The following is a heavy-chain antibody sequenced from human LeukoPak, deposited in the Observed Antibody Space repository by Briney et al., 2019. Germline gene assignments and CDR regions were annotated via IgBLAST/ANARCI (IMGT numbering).Heavy chain of an antibody. CDR3: ASWPDYGGTRIDL. CDR2: IYYSGST. V-gene: IGHV4-59*01. Sequence: PSETLSLTCTVSGGSISSYYWSWIRQPPGKGLEWIGYIYYSGSTNYNPSLKSRVTISVDTSKNQFSLKLSSVTAADTAVYCCASWPDYGGTRIDLWGRGTLVTVSS. D-gene: IGHD4-23*01. J-gene: IGHJ2*01. CDR1: GGSISSYY.